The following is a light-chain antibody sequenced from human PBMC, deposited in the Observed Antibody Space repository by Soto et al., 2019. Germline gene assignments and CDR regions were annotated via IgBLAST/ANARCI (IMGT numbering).Light chain of an antibody. J-gene: IGLJ1*01. V-gene: IGLV2-14*01. CDR2: EVS. Sequence: QSGLTQPASGCGTPGQSITISCTGTSSDVGGYDYVSWYQLHPGKAPKLMIFEVSNRPSGVSYRFSGSKSGNTASLTISGLQAEDEADYFCSSYSISTAYLFGTGTKVTVL. CDR3: SSYSISTAYL. CDR1: SSDVGGYDY.